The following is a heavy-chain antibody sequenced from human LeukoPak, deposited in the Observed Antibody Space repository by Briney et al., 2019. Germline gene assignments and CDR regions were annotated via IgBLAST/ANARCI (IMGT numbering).Heavy chain of an antibody. CDR1: GGSFSGYY. CDR3: ARVCTNRVCGVFDY. Sequence: PSETLSLTCAVYGGSFSGYYWSWIRQPPGKGLEWIGEINHSGSTNYNPSLKSRVTISVDTSKNQFSLKLSSVTAADTAVYYCARVCTNRVCGVFDYWGQGTLVTVSS. D-gene: IGHD2-8*01. J-gene: IGHJ4*02. V-gene: IGHV4-34*01. CDR2: INHSGST.